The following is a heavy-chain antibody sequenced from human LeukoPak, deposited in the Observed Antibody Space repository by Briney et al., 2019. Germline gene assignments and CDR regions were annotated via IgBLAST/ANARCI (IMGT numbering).Heavy chain of an antibody. D-gene: IGHD5-18*01. J-gene: IGHJ3*02. V-gene: IGHV4-39*07. Sequence: SETLSLTCTVSGGSISSSSYSWGWIRQPPGKTLEWIGSIYSSGSTYYNPSLKSRVIIMIDTPKNHFSLTLSSVTAADTAVYYCARSDGYGLVGIWGQGTTVTVSS. CDR3: ARSDGYGLVGI. CDR1: GGSISSSSYS. CDR2: IYSSGST.